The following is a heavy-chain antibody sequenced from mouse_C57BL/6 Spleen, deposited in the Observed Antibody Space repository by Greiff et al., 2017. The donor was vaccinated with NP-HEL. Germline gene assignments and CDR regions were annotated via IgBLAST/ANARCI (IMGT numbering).Heavy chain of an antibody. CDR1: GYTFTSYS. V-gene: IGHV1-4*01. CDR3: ARPPLYDGYYGY. Sequence: QVQLQQSGAELARPGASVKMSCKASGYTFTSYSMHWVKQRPGQGLEWIGYINPSSGYTKYNQKFKDKATLTADKSSSTAYMQLSSLTSEDSAVYYCARPPLYDGYYGYWGQGTTLTVSS. J-gene: IGHJ2*01. D-gene: IGHD2-3*01. CDR2: INPSSGYT.